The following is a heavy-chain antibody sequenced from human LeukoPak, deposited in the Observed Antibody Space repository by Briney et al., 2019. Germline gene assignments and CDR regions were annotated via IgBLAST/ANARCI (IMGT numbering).Heavy chain of an antibody. J-gene: IGHJ4*02. CDR1: GYTFTHHG. CDR3: ARGAYYDILTGRHPSARVGYYFDY. V-gene: IGHV1-18*01. D-gene: IGHD3-9*01. CDR2: ISCYNGDT. Sequence: ASVRVSCKASGYTFTHHGIAWIRQAPGQGLEWLGWISCYNGDTIYAQKFQGRVTLTTEKSTSTVYMELRSLTSDDTAVYYCARGAYYDILTGRHPSARVGYYFDYWGQGTLVTVSS.